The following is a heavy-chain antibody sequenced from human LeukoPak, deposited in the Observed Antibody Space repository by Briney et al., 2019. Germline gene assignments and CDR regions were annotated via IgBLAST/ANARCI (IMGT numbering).Heavy chain of an antibody. V-gene: IGHV3-7*02. CDR1: GFTFSRHW. CDR2: IKEDGSEK. J-gene: IGHJ4*02. CDR3: ARVTGSGLTAY. D-gene: IGHD2-21*02. Sequence: PGGSLRLSCAASGFTFSRHWMSWVRQAPGKGLEWVANIKEDGSEKYYVDSVKGRFTISRVNAYNSLYLQMNSLRAEDTAVYYCARVTGSGLTAYWGQGTLVTVS.